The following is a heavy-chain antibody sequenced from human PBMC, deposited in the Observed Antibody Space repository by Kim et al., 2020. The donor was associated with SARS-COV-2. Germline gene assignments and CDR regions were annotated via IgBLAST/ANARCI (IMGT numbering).Heavy chain of an antibody. V-gene: IGHV3-11*06. D-gene: IGHD6-19*01. Sequence: KGRFTISRDNAKNSLYLQMNSLRAEDTAVYYCAREQQWLVDYYYYGMDVWGQGTTVTVSS. CDR3: AREQQWLVDYYYYGMDV. J-gene: IGHJ6*02.